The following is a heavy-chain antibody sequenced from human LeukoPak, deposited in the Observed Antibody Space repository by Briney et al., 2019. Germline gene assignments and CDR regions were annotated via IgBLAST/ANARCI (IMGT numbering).Heavy chain of an antibody. Sequence: PSETLSLTCSVSGGSISSFYWSWIRQPPGRGLEWIANIYYTGDTTYNPSLRSRVTISLDTSKNQFSLRLSSVTAADTAVYYCAGSYDTSGYCFDYWGQGTVVTVSS. CDR1: GGSISSFY. J-gene: IGHJ4*02. CDR2: IYYTGDT. V-gene: IGHV4-59*01. CDR3: AGSYDTSGYCFDY. D-gene: IGHD3-22*01.